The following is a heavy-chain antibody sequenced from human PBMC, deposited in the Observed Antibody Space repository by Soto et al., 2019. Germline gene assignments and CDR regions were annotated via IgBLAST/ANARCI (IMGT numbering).Heavy chain of an antibody. Sequence: ASVKVSCKVSGYNLTELSMHWVRQAPGKGLEWMGGFDPEDGETIYAQKFQGRVTMTEDTSTDTAYMELSSLRSEDTAVYYCATDHPELAAAGLHTFDYWGQGTLVTVSS. CDR1: GYNLTELS. D-gene: IGHD6-13*01. CDR2: FDPEDGET. J-gene: IGHJ4*02. CDR3: ATDHPELAAAGLHTFDY. V-gene: IGHV1-24*01.